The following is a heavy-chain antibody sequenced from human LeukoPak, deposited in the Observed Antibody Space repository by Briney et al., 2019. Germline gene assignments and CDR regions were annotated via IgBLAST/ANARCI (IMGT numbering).Heavy chain of an antibody. V-gene: IGHV4-39*01. J-gene: IGHJ4*02. CDR3: ARQRGALEAAGVDY. Sequence: SETLSLTCIVSGGSISSSSHYWGWIRQPPGKGLEWIGSMYYSRSTYYNPSLRSRVTMSVDTSNNQYPLKVSSVTAADTAVYYCARQRGALEAAGVDYWGQGTLVTVSS. D-gene: IGHD6-13*01. CDR2: MYYSRST. CDR1: GGSISSSSHY.